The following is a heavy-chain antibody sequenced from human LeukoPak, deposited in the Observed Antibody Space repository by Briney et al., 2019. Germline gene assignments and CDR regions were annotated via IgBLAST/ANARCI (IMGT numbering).Heavy chain of an antibody. V-gene: IGHV3-23*01. CDR3: AKAGGSSWYDA. J-gene: IGHJ5*02. Sequence: GGSLRLSCAASGFTFSSSAMSWVRQAPGKGLEWVSAISNNGGYTYYADSVQGRFTISRDNSKSTLCLQMNSLRAEDTAVYYCAKAGGSSWYDAWGQGILVTVSS. CDR1: GFTFSSSA. D-gene: IGHD6-13*01. CDR2: ISNNGGYT.